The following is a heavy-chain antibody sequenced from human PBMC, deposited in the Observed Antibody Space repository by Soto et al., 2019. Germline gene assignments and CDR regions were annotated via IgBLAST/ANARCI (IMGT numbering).Heavy chain of an antibody. CDR3: XXXXXXXXXXDC. CDR1: GFTLSTYH. V-gene: IGHV3-7*01. CDR2: TKVXXSER. J-gene: IGHJ4*02. Sequence: EVQLVESGGDLVQPGGSLRLSCVASGFTLSTYHMSWVRQAPGKGLEWVASTKVXXSERDYVDSVKGRFTISRDNAKXXXXXXXXXXXXXXXXXXXXXXXXXXXXXXDCXGQGTSVIVSS.